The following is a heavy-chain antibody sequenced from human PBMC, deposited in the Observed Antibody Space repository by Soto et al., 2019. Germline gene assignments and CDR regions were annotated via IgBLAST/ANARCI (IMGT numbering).Heavy chain of an antibody. V-gene: IGHV3-53*01. CDR1: GLTISGKKY. D-gene: IGHD1-1*01. CDR2: LYDVDSS. Sequence: DVQLVESGGGLIQPGESLRLSCAAFGLTISGKKYVAWIRQAPGKGLEWVSALYDVDSSFYADSVKGRFTTSSDSSKTTVYLQMKDLRPDDTAVYYCATWHEREHAYDVWGQGTTVTVSS. CDR3: ATWHEREHAYDV. J-gene: IGHJ3*01.